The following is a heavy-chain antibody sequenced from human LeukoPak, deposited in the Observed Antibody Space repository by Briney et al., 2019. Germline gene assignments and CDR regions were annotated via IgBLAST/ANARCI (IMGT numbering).Heavy chain of an antibody. D-gene: IGHD2-2*01. J-gene: IGHJ6*03. CDR3: AKDRGSSTSCNRHYCYYMDV. Sequence: GGSLRLSCAASGFTFSSYGMHWVRQAPGKGLEWVAFIRYDGSNKYYADSVKGRFTISRDNSKNTLYLQMNSLRAEDTAVYYCAKDRGSSTSCNRHYCYYMDVWGKGTTVTISS. V-gene: IGHV3-30*02. CDR1: GFTFSSYG. CDR2: IRYDGSNK.